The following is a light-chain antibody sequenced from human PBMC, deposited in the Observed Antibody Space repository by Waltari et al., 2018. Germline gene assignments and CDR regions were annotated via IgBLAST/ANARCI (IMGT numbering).Light chain of an antibody. CDR3: CSYAGPFSWV. CDR2: EAI. V-gene: IGLV2-11*01. CDR1: RSDVGDY. J-gene: IGLJ3*02. Sequence: QSALTQPRSVSWSPGQSVTISCTGTRSDVGDYVSWYQQHPGKGPTLIIYEAIKRPSGVPDRFSGSKSGNTASLTISGLQAEDEADYYCCSYAGPFSWVFGGGTKLTVL.